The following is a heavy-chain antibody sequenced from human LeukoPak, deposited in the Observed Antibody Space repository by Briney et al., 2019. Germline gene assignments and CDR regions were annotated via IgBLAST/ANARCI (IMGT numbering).Heavy chain of an antibody. CDR3: ASLYSAVDS. D-gene: IGHD2-21*01. CDR2: INPNSGGT. Sequence: ASVKVSCKASGYTFTGYFMHWVRRAPGQGLEWMGRINPNSGGTNYAQKFQGRVTMTRDTSINTAYMELSRLTSDDTAVYYCASLYSAVDSWGQGTLVTVSS. V-gene: IGHV1-2*06. CDR1: GYTFTGYF. J-gene: IGHJ4*02.